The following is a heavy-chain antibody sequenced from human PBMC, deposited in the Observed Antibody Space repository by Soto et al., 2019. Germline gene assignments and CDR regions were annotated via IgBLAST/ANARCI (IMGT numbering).Heavy chain of an antibody. J-gene: IGHJ4*02. CDR2: ISPSGNRT. D-gene: IGHD4-17*01. CDR3: ARDGGNYGDDDH. V-gene: IGHV1-46*01. CDR1: GYTFTSYH. Sequence: QVQLVQSGAEVKKPGASVKVSCTASGYTFTSYHIDWVRQDPGQGLEWMGKISPSGNRTWYAQKYRGRVTMTRDTSTSTDYMELSSLRSEDMAVYYCARDGGNYGDDDHWGQGTLVTVSS.